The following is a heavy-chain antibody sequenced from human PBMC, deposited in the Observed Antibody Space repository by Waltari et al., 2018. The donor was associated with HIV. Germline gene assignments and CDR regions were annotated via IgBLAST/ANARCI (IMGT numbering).Heavy chain of an antibody. CDR2: IYYSGST. Sequence: QLQLQESGPGLVKPSETLSLTCTVSGGSISSSSYYWGWIRQPPGKGLEWIGSIYYSGSTYYNPSLKSRVTISVDTSKNQFSLKLSSVTAADTAVYYCARDRAYIAAADFDKDVWGQGTTVTVSS. D-gene: IGHD6-13*01. V-gene: IGHV4-39*07. CDR1: GGSISSSSYY. J-gene: IGHJ6*02. CDR3: ARDRAYIAAADFDKDV.